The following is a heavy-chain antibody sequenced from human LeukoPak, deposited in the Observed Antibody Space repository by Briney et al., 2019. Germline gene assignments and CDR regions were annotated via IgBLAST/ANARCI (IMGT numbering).Heavy chain of an antibody. J-gene: IGHJ4*02. V-gene: IGHV1-69*02. CDR2: IIPILGIA. Sequence: ASVKVSCKASGGTFSSYTIGWVRQAPGQGLEWMGRIIPILGIANYAQKFQGRVTITADKSTSTAYMELSSLRSEDTAVYYCARRNSGYDSVDYWGQGTLVTVSS. CDR3: ARRNSGYDSVDY. CDR1: GGTFSSYT. D-gene: IGHD5-12*01.